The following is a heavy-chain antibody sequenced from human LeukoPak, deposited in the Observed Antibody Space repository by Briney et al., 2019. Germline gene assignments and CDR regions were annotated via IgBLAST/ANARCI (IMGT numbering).Heavy chain of an antibody. J-gene: IGHJ3*02. Sequence: GGSLRLSCTASGFTFGDYAMSWVRQAPGKWLEWVSDIYSGGSTYYAESVKGRFTISRDNSKNTLYLQMKSLRAEDTAMYYCARNILFAFDIWDQGTMVTVSS. CDR1: GFTFGDYA. CDR3: ARNILFAFDI. V-gene: IGHV3-53*01. CDR2: IYSGGST.